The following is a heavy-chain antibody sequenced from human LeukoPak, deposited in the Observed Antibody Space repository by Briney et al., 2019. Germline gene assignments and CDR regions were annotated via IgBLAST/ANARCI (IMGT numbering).Heavy chain of an antibody. CDR1: GDSISSNSYY. V-gene: IGHV4-30-4*08. J-gene: IGHJ5*02. Sequence: PSETLSLTCTVSGDSISSNSYYWSWIRQPPGTGLEWIGYIYYSGSTYYNPSLKSRVTISVDTSKNQFSLKLSSVTAADTAVYHCARQPIAVAGHWLDPWGQGTLVTVSS. CDR2: IYYSGST. CDR3: ARQPIAVAGHWLDP. D-gene: IGHD6-19*01.